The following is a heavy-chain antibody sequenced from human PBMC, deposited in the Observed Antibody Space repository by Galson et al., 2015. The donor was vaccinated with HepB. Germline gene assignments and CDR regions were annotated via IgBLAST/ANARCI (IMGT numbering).Heavy chain of an antibody. CDR3: ARDVGYCSRTSCNTNWYFDL. CDR2: INAGNGNT. Sequence: SVKVSCKASGHTFISYAIHWVRQAPGQRLEWMGWINAGNGNTKYSHKSQGRVTTTSDTSASTAYMELSSLRSEDTAVYYCARDVGYCSRTSCNTNWYFDLWGRGTLVTVSS. D-gene: IGHD2-2*01. CDR1: GHTFISYA. V-gene: IGHV1-3*01. J-gene: IGHJ2*01.